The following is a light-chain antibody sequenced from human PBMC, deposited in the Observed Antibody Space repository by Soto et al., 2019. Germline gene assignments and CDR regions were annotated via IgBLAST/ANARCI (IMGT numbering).Light chain of an antibody. CDR3: QQRSNWLWT. Sequence: EIVMTQSPDTLSVTPGERATLSCRASQSLSNNLAWYQQRPGQAPRLLIYDASNRATGIPARFSGSGSGTDFTLTISSLEPEDFAVYYCQQRSNWLWTFGQGTKVDIK. V-gene: IGKV3-11*01. J-gene: IGKJ1*01. CDR2: DAS. CDR1: QSLSNN.